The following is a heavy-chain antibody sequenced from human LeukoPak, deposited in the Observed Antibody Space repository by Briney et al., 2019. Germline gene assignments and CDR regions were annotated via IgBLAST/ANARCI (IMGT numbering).Heavy chain of an antibody. CDR2: INHSGST. J-gene: IGHJ4*02. Sequence: SETLSLTCAVYGGSFSGYYWSWIRQPPGKGLEWIGEINHSGSTNYNPSLKSRVTISVDTSKNQFSLKLSSVTAADTAVYYCAICYYDSSGCDYWGQGTLVTVSS. D-gene: IGHD3-22*01. CDR1: GGSFSGYY. V-gene: IGHV4-34*01. CDR3: AICYYDSSGCDY.